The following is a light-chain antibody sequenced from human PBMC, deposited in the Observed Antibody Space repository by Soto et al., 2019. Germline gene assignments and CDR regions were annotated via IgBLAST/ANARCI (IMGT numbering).Light chain of an antibody. J-gene: IGKJ4*01. CDR2: DAS. V-gene: IGKV3-15*01. CDR3: QQYNNWPLT. CDR1: QSVNNN. Sequence: EVVMTQSPATLSVSPGERATLSCRASQSVNNNLAWYQQKPGQAPRLLIYDASARATGIPARFSGSGSGTEFTLTISSLQSAAFAVYHCQQYNNWPLTFGGGNKVEI.